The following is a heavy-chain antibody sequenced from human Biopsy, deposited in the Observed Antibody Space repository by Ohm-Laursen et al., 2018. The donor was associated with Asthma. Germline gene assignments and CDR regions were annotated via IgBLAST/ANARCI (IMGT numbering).Heavy chain of an antibody. J-gene: IGHJ6*02. V-gene: IGHV1-18*01. CDR1: GYTFNTSG. Sequence: ASVKVSCKTSGYTFNTSGITWVRQAPGQGLEWMGGISVYNGNTKVAQKLQDRVTMITDTSTSTAYMELRSLRSDDTAVYFCARAVDYSHYYGIDVWGQGTTVTVS. D-gene: IGHD3-10*01. CDR3: ARAVDYSHYYGIDV. CDR2: ISVYNGNT.